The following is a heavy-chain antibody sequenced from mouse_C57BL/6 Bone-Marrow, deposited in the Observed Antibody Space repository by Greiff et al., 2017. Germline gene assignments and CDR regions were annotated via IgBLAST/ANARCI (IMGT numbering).Heavy chain of an antibody. Sequence: EVQVVESGGGLVKPGGSLKFSFAASGVSFCSFVMCWVRQVGGRRGEWGEPSSGGGGHTYYPDSVKGRFTISRDNAKNTLYLQMSSLRSEDTALYYCAIQGRLRHAMDYWGQGTSVTVSS. V-gene: IGHV5-9*01. CDR1: GVSFCSFV. D-gene: IGHD2-4*01. J-gene: IGHJ4*01. CDR2: SSGGGGHT. CDR3: AIQGRLRHAMDY.